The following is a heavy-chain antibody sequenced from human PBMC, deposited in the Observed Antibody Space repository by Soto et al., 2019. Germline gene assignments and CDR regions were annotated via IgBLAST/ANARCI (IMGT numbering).Heavy chain of an antibody. CDR3: ARHNKVPSRQYSFDS. Sequence: QVQLQESGPGLVKPSETLALTCTVSGGSISSYHWSWIRQPPGKGLEWIGYIYSSGSTNFNPSLKSRVTMSVATSKNQFSLKLNSITAADTAVYYCARHNKVPSRQYSFDSWGQGTLVTVSS. D-gene: IGHD2-2*01. V-gene: IGHV4-59*08. CDR2: IYSSGST. CDR1: GGSISSYH. J-gene: IGHJ4*02.